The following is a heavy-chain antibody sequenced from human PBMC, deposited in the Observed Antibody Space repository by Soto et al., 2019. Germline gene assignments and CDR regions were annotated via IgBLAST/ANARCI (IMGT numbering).Heavy chain of an antibody. CDR3: ARDRGGDVGAITIPFDY. D-gene: IGHD1-26*01. CDR1: GFTFSSYS. CDR2: ISSSSSYI. J-gene: IGHJ4*02. Sequence: EVQLVESGGGLVKPGGSLRLSCAASGFTFSSYSINWVRQAPGKGLEWVSSISSSSSYIYYADSVKGRFTISRDNAKNSLYLQMNSLRAEDTAVYYCARDRGGDVGAITIPFDYWGQGTLVTVSS. V-gene: IGHV3-21*01.